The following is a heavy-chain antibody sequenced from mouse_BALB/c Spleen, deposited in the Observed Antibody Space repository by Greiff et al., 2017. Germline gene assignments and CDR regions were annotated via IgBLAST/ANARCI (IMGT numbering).Heavy chain of an antibody. J-gene: IGHJ3*01. CDR1: GFTFSSYA. D-gene: IGHD2-10*01. Sequence: EVMLVESGGGLVKPGGSLKLSCAASGFTFSSYAMSWVRQTPEKRLEWVASISSGGSTYYPDSVKGRFTISRDNARNILYLQMSSLRSEDTAMYYCARDSYYGNSWFAYWGQGTLVTVS. V-gene: IGHV5-6-5*01. CDR3: ARDSYYGNSWFAY. CDR2: ISSGGST.